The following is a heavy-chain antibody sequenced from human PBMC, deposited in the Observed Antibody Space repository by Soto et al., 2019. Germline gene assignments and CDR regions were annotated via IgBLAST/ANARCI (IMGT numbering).Heavy chain of an antibody. CDR1: GFTFDIYA. CDR3: AKHSGYDHYYDMDV. CDR2: IIGSGGTP. D-gene: IGHD5-12*01. J-gene: IGHJ6*02. V-gene: IGHV3-23*01. Sequence: EVQLLESGGGLVQPGGSLRLSYAASGFTFDIYAMSWVRQAPGKGLEWVSTIIGSGGTPYYADSVKGRFTISRDNSKNTLYVQMNSLRADDTAEYYCAKHSGYDHYYDMDVWGQGTTVTVSS.